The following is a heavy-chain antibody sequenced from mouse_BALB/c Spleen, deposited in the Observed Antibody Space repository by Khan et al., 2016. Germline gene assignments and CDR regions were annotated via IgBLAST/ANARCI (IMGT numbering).Heavy chain of an antibody. CDR1: GYTFTTYW. V-gene: IGHV1-87*01. J-gene: IGHJ2*01. CDR3: ARGNSYYDYDY. D-gene: IGHD2-4*01. CDR2: IYPGDGDT. Sequence: QVQLKQSGAELARPGASVKLSCKASGYTFTTYWMQWVKQRPGQGLGWIGAIYPGDGDTRYTQKFKGKATLTADKSSSTAYMQLSSLASEDAAVYYCARGNSYYDYDYWGQGTTLTVSS.